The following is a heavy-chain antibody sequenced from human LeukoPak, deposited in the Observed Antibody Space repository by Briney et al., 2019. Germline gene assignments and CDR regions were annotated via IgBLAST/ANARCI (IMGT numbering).Heavy chain of an antibody. CDR2: IIPIHNMI. V-gene: IGHV1-69*02. D-gene: IGHD6-19*01. J-gene: IGHJ4*02. CDR3: ARGAVAGLEGVDY. CDR1: GSSFSSYT. Sequence: ASVKVSCKVSGSSFSSYTISWVRQAPRQGLEWMGRIIPIHNMINYAQNFQDRVTITADKSTSTAYMELSSLRSEDTAIYYCARGAVAGLEGVDYWGQGTPVTVSS.